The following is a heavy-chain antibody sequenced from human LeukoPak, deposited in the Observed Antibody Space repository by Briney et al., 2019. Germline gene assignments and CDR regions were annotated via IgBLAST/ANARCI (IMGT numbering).Heavy chain of an antibody. Sequence: GGALRLSCAASGFTFSSYGMHWVRQAPGKGLEWVAFIRYDGSNKYYADSVKGRFTISRDNSKNTLYLQMNSLRAEDTAVYYCAKDRIAAAGTEGYWGQGTLVTVSS. D-gene: IGHD6-13*01. J-gene: IGHJ4*02. V-gene: IGHV3-30*02. CDR1: GFTFSSYG. CDR2: IRYDGSNK. CDR3: AKDRIAAAGTEGY.